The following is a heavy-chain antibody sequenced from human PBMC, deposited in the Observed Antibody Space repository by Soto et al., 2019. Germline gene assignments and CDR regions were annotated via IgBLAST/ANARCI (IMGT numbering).Heavy chain of an antibody. Sequence: QVQLVESGGGVVQPGGSLRLSCAASGFTFSSYDMHWVRQAPGKGLEWVAVISCDGSNKYYADSVKGRFTISRDNAKNTLYLQMNSLRAEDTAVYYCAGVNEQLGYFDYWGQGTLVTVSS. CDR1: GFTFSSYD. V-gene: IGHV3-30-3*01. CDR3: AGVNEQLGYFDY. J-gene: IGHJ4*02. CDR2: ISCDGSNK. D-gene: IGHD6-13*01.